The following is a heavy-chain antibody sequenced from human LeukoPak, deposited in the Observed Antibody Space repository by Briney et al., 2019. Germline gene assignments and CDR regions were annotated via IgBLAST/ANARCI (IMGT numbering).Heavy chain of an antibody. V-gene: IGHV3-23*01. CDR3: AKVAAAAGTMQWYFDL. Sequence: GGSLRLSCAASGFTFSNYAMSWARQAPGKGLEWVSGITGSSGNIDYADSVKGRFTISRDNSKSKLYLQMNTLRAEDTAVYYCAKVAAAAGTMQWYFDLWGRGTLVTVSS. CDR1: GFTFSNYA. J-gene: IGHJ2*01. D-gene: IGHD6-13*01. CDR2: ITGSSGNI.